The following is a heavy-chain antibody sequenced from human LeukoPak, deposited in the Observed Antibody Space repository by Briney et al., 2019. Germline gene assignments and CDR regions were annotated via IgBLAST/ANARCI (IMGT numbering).Heavy chain of an antibody. CDR3: TRVKAAMVGRDYYYYGMDV. CDR2: IRSKAYGGTT. V-gene: IGHV3-49*04. CDR1: GFTFGDYA. Sequence: GGSLRLSCTASGFTFGDYAMSWVRQAPGKGLGWVGFIRSKAYGGTTEYAASVKGRFTISRDDSKSIAYLQMNSLKTEDTAVYYCTRVKAAMVGRDYYYYGMDVWGQGTTVTVSS. J-gene: IGHJ6*02. D-gene: IGHD5-18*01.